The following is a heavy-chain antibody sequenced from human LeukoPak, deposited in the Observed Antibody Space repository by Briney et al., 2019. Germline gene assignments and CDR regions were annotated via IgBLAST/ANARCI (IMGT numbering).Heavy chain of an antibody. CDR1: GYNFFNSG. Sequence: WASVKVSCKASGYNFFNSGITWVRQAPGQGPEWIGWVSTYTGNTNYAEKPQGRVTMTTDISTDTAYMELRSLISDDTAVYYCGRDEDIPTYPNWIDTWGQGTLVTVSS. CDR2: VSTYTGNT. J-gene: IGHJ5*02. V-gene: IGHV1-18*01. D-gene: IGHD2-2*03. CDR3: GRDEDIPTYPNWIDT.